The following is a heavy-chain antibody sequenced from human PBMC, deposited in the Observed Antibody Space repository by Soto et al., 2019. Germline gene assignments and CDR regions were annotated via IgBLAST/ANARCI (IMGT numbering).Heavy chain of an antibody. CDR3: ARGRIAAAGPTAY. V-gene: IGHV4-34*01. CDR2: INHSGST. J-gene: IGHJ4*02. D-gene: IGHD6-13*01. CDR1: GGSFRDYY. Sequence: QVQLQQWGAGLLKPSETLSLTCAVYGGSFRDYYWSGIRQPPGQGLEWIAEINHSGSTNYNPSLKSRVIISVDTSKNQFSLRLSSLTAADTAVYYCARGRIAAAGPTAYWGQGTLVTVSS.